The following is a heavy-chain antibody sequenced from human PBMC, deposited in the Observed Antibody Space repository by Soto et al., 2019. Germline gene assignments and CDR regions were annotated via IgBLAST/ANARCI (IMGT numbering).Heavy chain of an antibody. CDR3: TRVGKFDY. V-gene: IGHV3-49*04. CDR1: GFTFADYT. CDR2: IRSEANGGTT. Sequence: EVQLLESGGGLVQPGRSLRLSCTGSGFTFADYTMSWVRQAPGKGLEWVGLIRSEANGGTTHYAASVHGGFIISRDDSRGIAFLQMNNLKSEDTAVYYCTRVGKFDYWGQGNLVTVSS. D-gene: IGHD1-26*01. J-gene: IGHJ4*02.